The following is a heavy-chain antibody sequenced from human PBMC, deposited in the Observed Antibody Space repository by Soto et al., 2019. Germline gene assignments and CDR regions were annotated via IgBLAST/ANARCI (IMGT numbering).Heavy chain of an antibody. J-gene: IGHJ4*02. Sequence: PGWSLRLSSAASGFTFSRYAMSWVRQAPGKGLKWISSISGSGTSTYYADSVKGRFTISRDNSKNTMYLQMNSLRAEDTALYFCAKEYTPDYGDYVDYWGQGTLVTVSS. CDR1: GFTFSRYA. D-gene: IGHD4-17*01. CDR2: ISGSGTST. CDR3: AKEYTPDYGDYVDY. V-gene: IGHV3-23*01.